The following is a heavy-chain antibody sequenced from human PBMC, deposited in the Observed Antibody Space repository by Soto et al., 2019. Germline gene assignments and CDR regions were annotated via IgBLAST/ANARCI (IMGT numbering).Heavy chain of an antibody. CDR2: ISYDGSNK. CDR1: GFTFSGYA. CDR3: ARDQYDILTGPNY. V-gene: IGHV3-30-3*01. Sequence: GGSLRLSCAASGFTFSGYAMHWVRQAPGKGLEWVAVISYDGSNKYYADSVKGRFTISRDNSKNTLYLQMNGLRPGDAAVYYCARDQYDILTGPNYWGQGTLVTVSS. D-gene: IGHD3-9*01. J-gene: IGHJ4*02.